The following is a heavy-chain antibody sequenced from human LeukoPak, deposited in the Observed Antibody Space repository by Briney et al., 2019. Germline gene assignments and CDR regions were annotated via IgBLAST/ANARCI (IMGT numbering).Heavy chain of an antibody. D-gene: IGHD6-19*01. CDR1: GFTFSSYE. CDR2: ISSSGITK. Sequence: GGSLRLSCAASGFTFSSYEMNWVRQAPGKRLEWVSYISSSGITKYYADSGKGRFTISRDNAKNSLYLQMNSLRAEDMAIYYCTRAAVAGGPFDYWGQGTLVTVSS. CDR3: TRAAVAGGPFDY. J-gene: IGHJ4*02. V-gene: IGHV3-48*03.